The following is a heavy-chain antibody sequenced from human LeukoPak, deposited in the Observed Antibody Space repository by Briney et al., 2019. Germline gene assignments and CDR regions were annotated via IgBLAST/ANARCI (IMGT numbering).Heavy chain of an antibody. D-gene: IGHD3-10*01. V-gene: IGHV3-48*03. CDR2: ITSSGSTI. Sequence: GGSLRLSCAASGFTFSSYEMNWVRQAPEKGLEWVSYITSSGSTIYYAGSVKGRFTISRDNAKNSLYLQMNSLRAEDTAVYYCAREAGDQFDYWGQGTLVTVSS. CDR3: AREAGDQFDY. CDR1: GFTFSSYE. J-gene: IGHJ4*02.